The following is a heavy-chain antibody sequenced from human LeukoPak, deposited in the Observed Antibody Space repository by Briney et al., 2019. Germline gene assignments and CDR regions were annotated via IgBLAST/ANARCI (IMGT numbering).Heavy chain of an antibody. CDR2: IYYSGST. CDR1: GGSISSYY. CDR3: ARHEGYDILTGYSYYFDY. J-gene: IGHJ4*02. V-gene: IGHV4-59*08. D-gene: IGHD3-9*01. Sequence: SETLSLTCNVSGGSISSYYWNWIRQPPGKGLEWIGYIYYSGSTNYNPSLKSRVTISVDTSKNQFSLKLSSVTAADTAVYYCARHEGYDILTGYSYYFDYWGQGTLVTVPS.